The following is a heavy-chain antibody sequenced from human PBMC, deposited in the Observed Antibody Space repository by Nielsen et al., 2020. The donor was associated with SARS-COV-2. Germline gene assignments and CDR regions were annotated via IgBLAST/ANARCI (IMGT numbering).Heavy chain of an antibody. J-gene: IGHJ6*02. CDR2: ISDNGGFR. D-gene: IGHD7-27*01. CDR3: VKGGGELGWGDYYYYGMDV. V-gene: IGHV3-64D*09. Sequence: GESLKISCSASGFTFRNYAIYWVRQAPGKGLEFVSGISDNGGFRNYADSVRGRFTISRDNSRNTLYLQMSSLRAEDTAVYYCVKGGGELGWGDYYYYGMDVWGQGTTVTVSS. CDR1: GFTFRNYA.